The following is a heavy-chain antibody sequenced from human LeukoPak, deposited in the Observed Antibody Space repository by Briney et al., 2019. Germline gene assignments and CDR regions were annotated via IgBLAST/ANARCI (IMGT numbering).Heavy chain of an antibody. D-gene: IGHD6-6*01. CDR2: ISGSGGST. CDR1: GFTFSSYA. V-gene: IGHV3-23*01. Sequence: TGGSLRLSCAASGFTFSSYAMSWVRKAPGKGLEWVSAISGSGGSTYYADSVKGRFTISRDNSKNTLYLQMNSLRAEDTAVYYCAKDFESYSSSSSLNRWGQGTLVTVSS. J-gene: IGHJ4*02. CDR3: AKDFESYSSSSSLNR.